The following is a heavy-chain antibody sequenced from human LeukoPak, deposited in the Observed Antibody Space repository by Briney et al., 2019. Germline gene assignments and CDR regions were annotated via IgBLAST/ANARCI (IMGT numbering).Heavy chain of an antibody. CDR3: TRTGARITMIVVVIQDAFDI. J-gene: IGHJ3*02. Sequence: GGSLRLSCTASGFTFGDYAMSWVRQAPGKGLEWVGFIRSKAYGGTTEYAASVKGRFTISRDDSKSIAYLQMNSLKTEDTAVYYCTRTGARITMIVVVIQDAFDIWGQGTMVTVSS. CDR2: IRSKAYGGTT. V-gene: IGHV3-49*04. D-gene: IGHD3-22*01. CDR1: GFTFGDYA.